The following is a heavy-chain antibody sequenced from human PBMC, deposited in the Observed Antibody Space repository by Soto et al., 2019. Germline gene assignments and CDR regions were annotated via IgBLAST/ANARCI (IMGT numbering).Heavy chain of an antibody. V-gene: IGHV3-23*01. CDR2: ISGSGINV. Sequence: SGGSLRLSCVASGFTLSNFAISWVRLAPGKGLQWVSTISGSGINVHYADSVKGRFTISRDNSENTLYLQMNILGAEDTAVYYCAKVAGIAAAGTNYFDYWGRGALVTVSS. D-gene: IGHD6-13*01. CDR1: GFTLSNFA. J-gene: IGHJ4*02. CDR3: AKVAGIAAAGTNYFDY.